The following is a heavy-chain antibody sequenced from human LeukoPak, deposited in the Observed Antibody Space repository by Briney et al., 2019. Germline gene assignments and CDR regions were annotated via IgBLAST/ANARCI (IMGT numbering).Heavy chain of an antibody. V-gene: IGHV1-2*02. D-gene: IGHD6-13*01. CDR2: INPNSGGT. J-gene: IGHJ5*02. CDR3: ARGLLAAAGSYWFDP. CDR1: GYTFTGYY. Sequence: GASVKVSCKASGYTFTGYYMHWVRQAPGQGLEWMGWINPNSGGTNYAQKFQGRVTMTRDTPISTAYMELSRLRSDDTAVYYCARGLLAAAGSYWFDPWGQGTLVTVSS.